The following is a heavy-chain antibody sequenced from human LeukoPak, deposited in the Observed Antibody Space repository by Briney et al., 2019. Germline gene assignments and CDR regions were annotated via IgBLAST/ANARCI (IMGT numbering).Heavy chain of an antibody. CDR2: IYSGGST. J-gene: IGHJ3*02. CDR3: AKLRADHDAFDI. CDR1: GFTVSSNY. V-gene: IGHV3-53*01. Sequence: GGSLRLSCAASGFTVSSNYMSWVRQAPGKGLEWVSVIYSGGSTYYADSVKGRFTISRDNSKNTLYLQMNSLRAEDTAVYYCAKLRADHDAFDIWGQGTMVTVSS. D-gene: IGHD4-23*01.